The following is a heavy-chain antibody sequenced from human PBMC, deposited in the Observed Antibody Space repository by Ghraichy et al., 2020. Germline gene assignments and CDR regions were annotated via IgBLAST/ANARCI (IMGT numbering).Heavy chain of an antibody. V-gene: IGHV4-61*01. CDR1: GGSVSFGSYY. CDR2: IHYSGST. CDR3: ARDGGLHRDNAFDI. Sequence: SETLSLTCTVSGVSVSGGSVSFGSYYWSWIRQPPGKGLEWIGYIHYSGSTNYNPSLKSRVTISVDTSKNQFSLKLSSVTAADTAVYFCARDGGLHRDNAFDIWGQGTMVTVSS. J-gene: IGHJ3*02. D-gene: IGHD5-24*01.